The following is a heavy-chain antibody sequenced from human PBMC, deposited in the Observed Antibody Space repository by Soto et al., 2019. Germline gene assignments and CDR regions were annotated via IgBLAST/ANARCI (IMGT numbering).Heavy chain of an antibody. CDR3: VRTAEHTFDH. Sequence: PSETLSLTCAVYGRSFSGYFWSWARLAPGKGLEWISYISGSSNTVYQADSVKGRFTISRDNAKNSLYLQMNSLRDEDTAVYYCVRTAEHTFDHWGQGTLVTVSS. J-gene: IGHJ4*02. CDR2: ISGSSNTV. V-gene: IGHV3-48*02. CDR1: GRSFSGYF.